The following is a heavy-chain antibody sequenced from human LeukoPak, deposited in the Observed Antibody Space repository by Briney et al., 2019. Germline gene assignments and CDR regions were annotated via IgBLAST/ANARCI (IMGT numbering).Heavy chain of an antibody. CDR2: IRYDGSNK. CDR1: GFTFSNYG. V-gene: IGHV3-30*02. D-gene: IGHD2-15*01. Sequence: GGSLRLSCAASGFTFSNYGMHWVRQAPGKGLEWVAFIRYDGSNKYYADSVKGRFTISRDNSKNTLYLQMNSLRAEDTAVYYCAKRYCSGGSCYSDYWGQGTLVTVSS. CDR3: AKRYCSGGSCYSDY. J-gene: IGHJ4*02.